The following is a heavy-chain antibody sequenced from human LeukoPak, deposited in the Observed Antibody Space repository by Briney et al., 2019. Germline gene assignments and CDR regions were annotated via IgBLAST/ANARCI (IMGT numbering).Heavy chain of an antibody. CDR3: ARTTVTTSLLRPSHYYYYGMDV. CDR1: GGSLSGYY. Sequence: SETLSLTCAVYGGSLSGYYWSWIRQPPGKGLEWIGEINHSGSTNYNPSLKSRVTISVDTSKNQFSLKLSSVTAADTAVYYCARTTVTTSLLRPSHYYYYGMDVWGQGTTVTVSS. V-gene: IGHV4-34*01. J-gene: IGHJ6*02. D-gene: IGHD4-11*01. CDR2: INHSGST.